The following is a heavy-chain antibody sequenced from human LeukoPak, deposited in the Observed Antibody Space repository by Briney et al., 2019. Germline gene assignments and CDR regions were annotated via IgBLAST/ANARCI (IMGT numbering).Heavy chain of an antibody. CDR3: AKAAYCSGGSCYSVDY. J-gene: IGHJ4*02. D-gene: IGHD2-15*01. Sequence: GGSLRLSCAASGFTFSSYEMNWVRQAPGKGLEWVSYISSSGSTIYYADPVKGRFTISRDNSKNTLYLQMNSLRAEDTAVYYCAKAAYCSGGSCYSVDYWGQGTLVTVSS. V-gene: IGHV3-48*03. CDR1: GFTFSSYE. CDR2: ISSSGSTI.